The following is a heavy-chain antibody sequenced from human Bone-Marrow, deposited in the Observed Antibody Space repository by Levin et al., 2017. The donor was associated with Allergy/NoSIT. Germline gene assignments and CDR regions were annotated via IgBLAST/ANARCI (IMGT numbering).Heavy chain of an antibody. D-gene: IGHD1-1*01. J-gene: IGHJ4*02. CDR2: IYWDDDK. Sequence: SGPTLVKPTQALALTCTFSGFSLSTTGVGVGWIRQPPGKALECLALIYWDDDKRYSPSLKSRLSITKDTSKNQVVLTMTNMDHVDTARYYCADRRGGYNRNEGDFDYWGQGTPVTVSS. CDR1: GFSLSTTGVG. CDR3: ADRRGGYNRNEGDFDY. V-gene: IGHV2-5*02.